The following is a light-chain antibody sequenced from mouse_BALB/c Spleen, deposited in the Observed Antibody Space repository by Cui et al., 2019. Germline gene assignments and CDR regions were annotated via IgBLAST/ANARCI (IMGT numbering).Light chain of an antibody. CDR2: NAK. J-gene: IGKJ5*01. V-gene: IGKV12-41*01. CDR3: QHFWSTPLT. Sequence: DIQMTQSAASLSAYVGETVTITCRASGNLHNYLAWYQQKQGKSPQLLVYNAKTLADGVPSRFSGSGSGTQYSLKINSLQPEDFGSYYCQHFWSTPLTFGAGTKLELK. CDR1: GNLHNY.